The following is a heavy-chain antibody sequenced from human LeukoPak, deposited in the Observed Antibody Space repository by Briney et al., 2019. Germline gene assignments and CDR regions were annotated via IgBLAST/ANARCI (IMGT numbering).Heavy chain of an antibody. CDR3: ARAQSEDLYYYYYMDV. CDR2: INHSGST. Sequence: SETLSLTCAAYGGSFSGYYWSWIRQPPGKGLEWIGEINHSGSTNYNPSLKSRVTISVDTSKNQFSLKLSSVTAADTAVYYCARAQSEDLYYYYYMDVWGKGTTVTVSS. J-gene: IGHJ6*03. V-gene: IGHV4-34*01. CDR1: GGSFSGYY.